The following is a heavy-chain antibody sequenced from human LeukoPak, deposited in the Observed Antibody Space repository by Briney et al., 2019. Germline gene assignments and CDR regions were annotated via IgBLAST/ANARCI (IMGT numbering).Heavy chain of an antibody. CDR2: IYYSGST. CDR1: GGSISSSSYY. J-gene: IGHJ4*02. Sequence: PSETLSLTCTVSGGSISSSSYYWGWIRQPPGTGLEWIGSIYYSGSTYYNPSLKSRVTISVDTSKNQFSLKLSSVTAADTAVYYCARGQGYYFDYWGQGTLVTVSS. V-gene: IGHV4-39*01. CDR3: ARGQGYYFDY.